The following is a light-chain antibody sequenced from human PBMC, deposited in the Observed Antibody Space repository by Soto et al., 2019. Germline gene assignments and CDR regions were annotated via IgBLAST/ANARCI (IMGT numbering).Light chain of an antibody. CDR1: QFISSW. V-gene: IGKV1-12*01. Sequence: DIQVTQSPTYVSASVGDTVSITCRASQFISSWLAWYQQRPGKAPKLLIYAASSLESGVPSRFSGSVFGTDFTLTITSLQPEDFATYYCQQANSFPQTFGQGTKVELK. CDR3: QQANSFPQT. J-gene: IGKJ1*01. CDR2: AAS.